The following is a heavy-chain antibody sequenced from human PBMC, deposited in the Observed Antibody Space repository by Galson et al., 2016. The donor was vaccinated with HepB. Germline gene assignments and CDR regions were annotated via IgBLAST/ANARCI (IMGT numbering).Heavy chain of an antibody. CDR1: GYTFTDYY. CDR3: ARDRGITIFGGVTLFGY. CDR2: INPNSGGT. Sequence: SVKVSCKASGYTFTDYYIHWVRQAPGQGLEWMGWINPNSGGTNYAQKFQGRITMTRDMSIYTAYMELSRLRSDDTAVYHCARDRGITIFGGVTLFGYWGQGSLVTVSS. V-gene: IGHV1-2*02. J-gene: IGHJ4*02. D-gene: IGHD3-3*01.